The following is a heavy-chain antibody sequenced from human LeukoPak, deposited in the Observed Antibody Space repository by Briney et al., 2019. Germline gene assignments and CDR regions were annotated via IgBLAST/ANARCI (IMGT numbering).Heavy chain of an antibody. Sequence: SETLSLTCTVSGGSISSSSYYWGWIRQPPGKGLEWIGSIYYSGSTYYHPSLKSRVTISVDTSKNQFSLKLSSVTAADTAVYYCARQMSVAARPNWFDPWGQGTLVTVSS. CDR2: IYYSGST. CDR1: GGSISSSSYY. J-gene: IGHJ5*02. V-gene: IGHV4-39*01. CDR3: ARQMSVAARPNWFDP. D-gene: IGHD6-6*01.